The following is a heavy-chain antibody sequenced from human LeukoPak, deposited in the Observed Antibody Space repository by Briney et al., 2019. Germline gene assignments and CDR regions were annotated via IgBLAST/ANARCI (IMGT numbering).Heavy chain of an antibody. CDR1: GGSIRRYY. D-gene: IGHD2-15*01. J-gene: IGHJ4*01. Sequence: SETLSLTCTVSGGSIRRYYWSWIRQPPGTGLEWIGYIYYSGSTNYNPSLKSRVTISLDTSNNQFSLKLNSVTAADTAVYYCASQGLGYCTGGSCPWFDYWGQGTLVTVSS. CDR3: ASQGLGYCTGGSCPWFDY. CDR2: IYYSGST. V-gene: IGHV4-59*01.